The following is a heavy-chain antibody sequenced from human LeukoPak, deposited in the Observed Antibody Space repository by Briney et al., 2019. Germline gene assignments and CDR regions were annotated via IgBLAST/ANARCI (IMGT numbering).Heavy chain of an antibody. J-gene: IGHJ6*03. Sequence: GGSLRLSCAASGFTFSSYSMDWVRQAPGKGLEWVSSISSSSSYIYYADSVKGRFTISRDNAKNSLYLQMNSLRAEDTAVYYCARDAYYGDYVGNYYYYYYMDVWGKGTTVTVSS. CDR3: ARDAYYGDYVGNYYYYYYMDV. D-gene: IGHD4-17*01. CDR1: GFTFSSYS. CDR2: ISSSSSYI. V-gene: IGHV3-21*01.